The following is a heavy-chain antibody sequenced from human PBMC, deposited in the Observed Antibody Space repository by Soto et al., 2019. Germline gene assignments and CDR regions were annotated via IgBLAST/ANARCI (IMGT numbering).Heavy chain of an antibody. CDR1: GFSLSTSGVG. Sequence: QITLKESGPTLVKPTQTLTLTCTFSGFSLSTSGVGVGWVSQPPGKALEWLALIYWDDDKRYSPSLKSRLTITKDTSTNQVVLTMSAMDPVDTATYFCAHLKGDEDYYSSSGSAFDYGGQGTLVTVSS. CDR2: IYWDDDK. V-gene: IGHV2-5*02. CDR3: AHLKGDEDYYSSSGSAFDY. D-gene: IGHD3-22*01. J-gene: IGHJ4*02.